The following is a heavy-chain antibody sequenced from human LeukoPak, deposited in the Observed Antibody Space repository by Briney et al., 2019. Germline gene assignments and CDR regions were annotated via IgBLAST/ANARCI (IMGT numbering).Heavy chain of an antibody. CDR2: IYHSGST. J-gene: IGHJ4*02. Sequence: SGTLSLTCIVSGGSISSSLYYWGWIRQPPGKGLEWIGSIYHSGSTYYNPSLKSRVTISVDTSKNQFSLKLSSVTAADTAVYYCARGSSSIVVVIFYWGPGTLVTVSS. CDR3: ARGSSSIVVVIFY. D-gene: IGHD3-22*01. V-gene: IGHV4-39*07. CDR1: GGSISSSLYY.